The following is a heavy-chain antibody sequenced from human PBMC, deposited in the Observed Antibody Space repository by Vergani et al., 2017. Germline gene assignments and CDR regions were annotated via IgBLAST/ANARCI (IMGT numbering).Heavy chain of an antibody. CDR2: ISSSSSYT. V-gene: IGHV3-11*03. D-gene: IGHD4-17*01. CDR1: GFTFSDYY. J-gene: IGHJ4*02. Sequence: VQLLESGGGLVQPGGSLRLSCAASGFTFSDYYMSWIRQAPGKGLEWVSYISSSSSYTNYADSVKGRFTISRDNAKNSLYLQMNSLRAEETAVYYCASIHGRYGDYRNYLDYWGQGTLVTVSS. CDR3: ASIHGRYGDYRNYLDY.